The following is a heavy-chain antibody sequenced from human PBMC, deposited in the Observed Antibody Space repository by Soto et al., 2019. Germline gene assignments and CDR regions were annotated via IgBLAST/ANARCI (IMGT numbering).Heavy chain of an antibody. V-gene: IGHV3-33*01. Sequence: GLSCAAPGLTCDRYGMHCVRQAPDKGLEWVAVIWYDGSNKYYADSVKGRFTISRDTSKNTLYLQMNSLRAEDTAVYYCARESEPYYYFWSGGLNRVLPWGQGRLVTVS. CDR3: ARESEPYYYFWSGGLNRVLP. CDR2: IWYDGSNK. J-gene: IGHJ5*02. D-gene: IGHD3-3*01. CDR1: GLTCDRYG.